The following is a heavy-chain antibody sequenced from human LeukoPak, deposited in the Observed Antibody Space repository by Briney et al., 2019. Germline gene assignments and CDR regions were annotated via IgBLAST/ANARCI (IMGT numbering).Heavy chain of an antibody. CDR2: ISSNGGST. Sequence: QPGGSLRLSCAASGFTFSSYALHWVRQAPGKGRECISAISSNGGSTYYANSVKGRFTISRDNSKNTLNLQMGSLRAEDMAVYYCARDDFYYGMDVWGQGTTVTVSS. CDR1: GFTFSSYA. V-gene: IGHV3-64*01. J-gene: IGHJ6*02. CDR3: ARDDFYYGMDV.